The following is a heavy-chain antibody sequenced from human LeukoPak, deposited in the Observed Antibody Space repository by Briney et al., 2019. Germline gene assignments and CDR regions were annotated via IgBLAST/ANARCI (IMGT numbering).Heavy chain of an antibody. J-gene: IGHJ4*02. CDR3: ARDSGYDFDY. CDR1: GFTFSSYW. D-gene: IGHD5-12*01. V-gene: IGHV3-7*03. Sequence: GGSLRLSCAASGFTFSSYWMSWVRRAPGKSLKWVANIKQDGSEKYYVDSVKGRFTMSRDNAKTSLYLQMNSLRAEDTAVYYCARDSGYDFDYWGQGTLVTVSS. CDR2: IKQDGSEK.